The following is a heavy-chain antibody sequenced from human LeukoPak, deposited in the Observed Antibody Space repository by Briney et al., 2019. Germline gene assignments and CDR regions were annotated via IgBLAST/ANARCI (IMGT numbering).Heavy chain of an antibody. CDR3: ATRIPYTGYNT. CDR2: MNRRGDRI. D-gene: IGHD5-12*01. V-gene: IGHV3-48*03. J-gene: IGHJ4*02. Sequence: PGGSLRLSCTVLGVTLSDYELNWVRQAPKKGPEWVSYMNRRGDRIDHADSVKGRFTMSRDIATKSVFLQMTGLRVDDTAVYYCATRIPYTGYNTWGQGTLVTVSS. CDR1: GVTLSDYE.